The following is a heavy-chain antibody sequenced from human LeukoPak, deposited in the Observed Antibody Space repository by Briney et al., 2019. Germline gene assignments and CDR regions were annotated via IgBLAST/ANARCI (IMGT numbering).Heavy chain of an antibody. CDR2: INHSGST. V-gene: IGHV4-34*01. D-gene: IGHD3-22*01. J-gene: IGHJ4*02. Sequence: PSDTLSLTCAVYGGSFSGYYWSWLRQPPGKGLEWRGEINHSGSTNYNPSLKSRVTISVDTSKNQFSLKLSSVTAADTAVYYCARLSGYGGYYFDYWGQGTLVTVSS. CDR1: GGSFSGYY. CDR3: ARLSGYGGYYFDY.